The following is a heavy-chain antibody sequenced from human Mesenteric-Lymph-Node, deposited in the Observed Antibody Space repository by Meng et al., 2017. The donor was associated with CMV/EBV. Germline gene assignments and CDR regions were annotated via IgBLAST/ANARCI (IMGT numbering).Heavy chain of an antibody. J-gene: IGHJ3*02. V-gene: IGHV3-48*03. CDR1: GFTFSSYE. CDR2: ISSSGSTI. D-gene: IGHD2-21*01. Sequence: GGSLRLSCTASGFTFSSYEMNWVRQAPGKGLEWVSYISSSGSTIYYADSVKGRFTISRDNAKNSLYLQMNSLRAEDTAIYYCARDSRQYCGGDCYTRGDAFDIWGQGTMVTVSS. CDR3: ARDSRQYCGGDCYTRGDAFDI.